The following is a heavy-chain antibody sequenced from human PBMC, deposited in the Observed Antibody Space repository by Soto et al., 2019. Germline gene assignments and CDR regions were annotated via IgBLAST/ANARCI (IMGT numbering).Heavy chain of an antibody. D-gene: IGHD6-19*01. V-gene: IGHV3-23*01. J-gene: IGHJ6*02. CDR1: GFTFSSYA. CDR2: ISGSGGST. CDR3: AKDYPPHSYSSGWSPYYYYGMDV. Sequence: GGSLRLSCAASGFTFSSYAMSYFRQAPGKGLEWVSAISGSGGSTYYADSVKGRFTISRDNSKNTLYLQMNSLRAEDTAVYYCAKDYPPHSYSSGWSPYYYYGMDVWGQGTTVTVCS.